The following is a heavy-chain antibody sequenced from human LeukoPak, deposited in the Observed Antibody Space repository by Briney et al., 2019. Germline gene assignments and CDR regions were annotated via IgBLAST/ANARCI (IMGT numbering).Heavy chain of an antibody. V-gene: IGHV4-59*01. D-gene: IGHD2-15*01. Sequence: SETLSLTCTVSGDSITRYYWSWIRQPPGKGLEWIGHIYHNRRPNYNPSLRSRVAISVDTSKNQRSLKLSSVTAADTAVYYCVRDTREDCSGDSCFWDDAFDIWGQGTAVIVSS. CDR2: IYHNRRP. J-gene: IGHJ3*02. CDR1: GDSITRYY. CDR3: VRDTREDCSGDSCFWDDAFDI.